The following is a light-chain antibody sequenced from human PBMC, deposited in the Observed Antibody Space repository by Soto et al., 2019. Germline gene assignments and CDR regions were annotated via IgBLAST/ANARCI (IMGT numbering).Light chain of an antibody. V-gene: IGKV1-27*01. CDR1: QGINNF. CDR3: QKYNSPMRT. J-gene: IGKJ1*01. Sequence: DIPMTQSPSSLSASIGDRVAITCRASQGINNFLSWYQQKQGEAPKLLLYAASILRSGVPSRFSGSGSGTDFTLTSSSLPPEDVATYYCQKYNSPMRTFGQGTRV. CDR2: AAS.